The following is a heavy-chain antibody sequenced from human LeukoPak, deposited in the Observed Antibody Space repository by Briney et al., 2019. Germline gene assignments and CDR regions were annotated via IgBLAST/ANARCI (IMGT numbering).Heavy chain of an antibody. D-gene: IGHD2-21*02. J-gene: IGHJ3*02. CDR3: AKDRAVVVTATNDASDI. CDR2: ISGSGGST. Sequence: GGSLRLSCAASGFTFSSYGMSWVRQAPGKGLEWVSAISGSGGSTYYADSVKGRFTISRDNSKNTLYLQMNSLRAEDTAVYYCAKDRAVVVTATNDASDIWGQGTVVTVSS. CDR1: GFTFSSYG. V-gene: IGHV3-23*01.